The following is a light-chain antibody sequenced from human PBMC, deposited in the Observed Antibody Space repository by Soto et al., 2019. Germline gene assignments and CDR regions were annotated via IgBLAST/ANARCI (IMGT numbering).Light chain of an antibody. Sequence: EIVLTQSPGTLSLSPGERATLSCRASQSVSSSYLAWYQQKPGQAPRLLIYGASSRATGIPDRFSGSGSGTDFTLTISRLEPEDFAVYYCQQYGSSPRTFGXGTRLEIK. CDR3: QQYGSSPRT. CDR1: QSVSSSY. CDR2: GAS. V-gene: IGKV3-20*01. J-gene: IGKJ5*01.